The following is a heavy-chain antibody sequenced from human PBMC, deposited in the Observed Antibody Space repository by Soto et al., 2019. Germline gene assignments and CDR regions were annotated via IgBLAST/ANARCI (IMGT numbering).Heavy chain of an antibody. CDR1: GGSMSSYY. J-gene: IGHJ3*02. CDR3: ARDCSGGSCQNDAFDI. D-gene: IGHD2-15*01. Sequence: SETLSLTCTVSGGSMSSYYWSWIRQPPGKGLEWIGYIYYSGSTNYNPSLKSRVTISVDTSKNQFSLKLSSVTAADTAVYYCARDCSGGSCQNDAFDIWGQGTMVTVSS. CDR2: IYYSGST. V-gene: IGHV4-59*12.